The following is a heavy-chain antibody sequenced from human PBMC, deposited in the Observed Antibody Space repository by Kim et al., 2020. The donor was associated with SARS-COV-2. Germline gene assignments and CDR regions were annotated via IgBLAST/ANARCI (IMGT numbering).Heavy chain of an antibody. D-gene: IGHD6-19*01. CDR3: AREGHSSGRAGSFDY. V-gene: IGHV3-30*03. CDR1: GFTFGSAH. J-gene: IGHJ4*01. CDR2: ISADESNK. Sequence: GGSLRLSCAGSGFTFGSAHMHWVRQAPGKGLEWVALISADESNKDYVDSMKGRFTVSRDNSQNTLFLQIDSLRAEDTAVYYCAREGHSSGRAGSFDYWG.